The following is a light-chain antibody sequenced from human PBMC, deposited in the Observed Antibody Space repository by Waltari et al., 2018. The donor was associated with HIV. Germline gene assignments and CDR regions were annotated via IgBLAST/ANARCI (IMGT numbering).Light chain of an antibody. J-gene: IGKJ2*01. CDR2: GAS. CDR1: QSVRSN. CDR3: QQYNNWPPYT. Sequence: EIVMTQSPATLSVSPGERATLSCRVSQSVRSNLAWYQQKPGQAPRLLIYGASTRATGIPLRFSGSGSGTDFSLTISSLQSEDFAIYYCQQYNNWPPYTFGQGTKLEIK. V-gene: IGKV3-15*01.